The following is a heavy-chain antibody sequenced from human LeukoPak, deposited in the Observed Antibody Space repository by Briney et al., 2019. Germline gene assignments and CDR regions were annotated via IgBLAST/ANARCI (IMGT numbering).Heavy chain of an antibody. J-gene: IGHJ5*02. D-gene: IGHD2-2*02. CDR2: INPNSGGT. V-gene: IGHV1-2*04. CDR3: ARGGVELVVPAAIPVGDDNWFDP. CDR1: GYTFTGYY. Sequence: ASVKVSCKASGYTFTGYYMHWVRQAPGQGLEWMGWINPNSGGTNYAQKFQGWVTMTRDTSTSTVHMELSSLRSEDTAVYYCARGGVELVVPAAIPVGDDNWFDPWGQGTLVTVSS.